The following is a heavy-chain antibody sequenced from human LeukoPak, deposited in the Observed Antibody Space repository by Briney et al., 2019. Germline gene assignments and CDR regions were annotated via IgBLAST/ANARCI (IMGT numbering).Heavy chain of an antibody. Sequence: AGGSLRLSCAASGFTFSSYSMNWVRQAPGKGLEWVSSISSSSSYIYYADSVKGQFTISRDNAKNSLYLQMNSLRAEDTAVYYCARGLMTTVTNFDYWGQGTLVTVSS. D-gene: IGHD4-17*01. J-gene: IGHJ4*02. CDR1: GFTFSSYS. V-gene: IGHV3-21*01. CDR3: ARGLMTTVTNFDY. CDR2: ISSSSSYI.